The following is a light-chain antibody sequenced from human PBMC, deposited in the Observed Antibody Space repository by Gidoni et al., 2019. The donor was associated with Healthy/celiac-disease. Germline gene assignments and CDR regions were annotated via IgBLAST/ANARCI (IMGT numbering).Light chain of an antibody. J-gene: IGLJ2*01. CDR3: QTWGTGPYVV. CDR1: SGHSSYA. CDR2: LNSDGSH. Sequence: QLVLTQSPSASASLGASVKLTCTLSSGHSSYAIAWHQQQPEKGPRHLMKLNSDGSHSKGDGIPDRFSGSSSGAERYLTISSLQSEDEADYYCQTWGTGPYVVFGGGTKLTVL. V-gene: IGLV4-69*01.